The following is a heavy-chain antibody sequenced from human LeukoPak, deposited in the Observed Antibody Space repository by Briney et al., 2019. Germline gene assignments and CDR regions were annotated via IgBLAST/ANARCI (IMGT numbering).Heavy chain of an antibody. Sequence: PGGSLRLSCAASGFTFSSYAMSWVRQAPGKGLEWVSAISGSGGSTYYADSVKGRFTISRDNAKNSLYLQMNSLRAEDTAVYYCARDRGGSYGDFDYWGQGTLVTVSS. CDR1: GFTFSSYA. CDR2: ISGSGGST. CDR3: ARDRGGSYGDFDY. D-gene: IGHD1-26*01. J-gene: IGHJ4*02. V-gene: IGHV3-23*01.